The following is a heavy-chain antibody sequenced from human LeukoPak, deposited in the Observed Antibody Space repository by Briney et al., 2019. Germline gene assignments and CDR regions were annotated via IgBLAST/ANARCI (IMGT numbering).Heavy chain of an antibody. Sequence: PSETLSLTCTASGGSISSSGYYWGWIRQPPGKGLEWIGYIYYSGSTNYNPSLKSRVTISVDTSKDQFALKLSSVTAADTAVYYCARTPDYYDSSGYYHWGQGTLVTVSS. CDR1: GGSISSSGYY. D-gene: IGHD3-22*01. J-gene: IGHJ5*02. CDR3: ARTPDYYDSSGYYH. CDR2: IYYSGST. V-gene: IGHV4-61*05.